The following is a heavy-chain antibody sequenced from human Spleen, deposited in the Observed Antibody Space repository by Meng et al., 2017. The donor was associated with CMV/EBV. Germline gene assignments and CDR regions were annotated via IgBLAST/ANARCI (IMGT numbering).Heavy chain of an antibody. CDR2: ISYNGIS. D-gene: IGHD3-22*01. V-gene: IGHV4-39*01. Sequence: ASINSSPYYWGWTRQPPVKGLELIGSISYNGISYYYLSLKSRVTISEDTSKNQFSLKLSSVTASDTAVYYCARREGYYYDNTGFDPWGQGTLVTVSS. CDR3: ARREGYYYDNTGFDP. CDR1: ASINSSPYY. J-gene: IGHJ5*02.